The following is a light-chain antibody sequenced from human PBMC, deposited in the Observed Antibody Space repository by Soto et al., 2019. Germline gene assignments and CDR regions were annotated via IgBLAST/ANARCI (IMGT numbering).Light chain of an antibody. CDR1: QSVSNTY. V-gene: IGKV3-20*01. Sequence: EIVLTQSPGTLSLSPGERATLSCRASQSVSNTYLAWYQQKPGQAPRLLIYGASSRATSIPDRFSGSGSGTDFTLTISRLEPEDFAVYYCQRYDISPFPFGQGTKLEIK. J-gene: IGKJ2*01. CDR3: QRYDISPFP. CDR2: GAS.